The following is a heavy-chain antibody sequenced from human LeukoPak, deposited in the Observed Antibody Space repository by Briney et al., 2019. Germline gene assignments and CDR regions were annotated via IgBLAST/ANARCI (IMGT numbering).Heavy chain of an antibody. J-gene: IGHJ4*02. V-gene: IGHV3-23*01. D-gene: IGHD3-10*01. CDR2: ISDSGTFT. Sequence: GGSLRLSCAASGFTFSNYAMSWVRQAPGKGLEWVSTISDSGTFTYYADSLKGRFTISRDNSKNTLYLQMNSLRAEDTAVYYCAKWTSGSGRGTHFDYWGQGTLVTVSS. CDR3: AKWTSGSGRGTHFDY. CDR1: GFTFSNYA.